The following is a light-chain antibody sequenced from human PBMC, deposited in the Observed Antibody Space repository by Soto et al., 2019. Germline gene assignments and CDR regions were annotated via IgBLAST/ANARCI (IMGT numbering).Light chain of an antibody. CDR3: QQYYSTPRT. V-gene: IGKV3-15*01. Sequence: DIVLTQSPATLSVSPGDRATLSCRASQNILNNLAWYHQKPGQPPRLLVYGASTRATDAPPRFRGSGSGTEFSLTISSLQAEDVAVYYCQQYYSTPRTFGQGTKLEIK. CDR2: GAS. CDR1: QNILNN. J-gene: IGKJ2*01.